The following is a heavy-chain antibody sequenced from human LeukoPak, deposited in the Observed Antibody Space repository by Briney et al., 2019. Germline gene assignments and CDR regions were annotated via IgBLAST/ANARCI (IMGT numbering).Heavy chain of an antibody. CDR1: GYSFTGYY. CDR2: ISPTSGDT. V-gene: IGHV1-2*02. Sequence: ASVKVSCKASGYSFTGYYVHWVRQAPGQGLEWMGWISPTSGDTTYAQKFQGRVSMTRDTSVSTAYMELGRLTYDDTALYFCARAGPHGEYFQDWGQGTLISVSS. CDR3: ARAGPHGEYFQD. D-gene: IGHD3-3*01. J-gene: IGHJ1*01.